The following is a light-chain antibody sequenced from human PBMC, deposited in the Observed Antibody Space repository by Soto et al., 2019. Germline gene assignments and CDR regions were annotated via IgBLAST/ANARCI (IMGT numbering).Light chain of an antibody. CDR1: TSNIGSNI. CDR2: SNN. J-gene: IGLJ1*01. CDR3: AAWDDNLNGLV. V-gene: IGLV1-44*01. Sequence: QSVLTQPPSASGTPGQRVTISCSGSTSNIGSNIVNWYRQLPGTAPKLLIHSNNQRPSGVPDRFSGSKSGTSASLALSGLQSDDEADYYCAAWDDNLNGLVFGTGTKVTVL.